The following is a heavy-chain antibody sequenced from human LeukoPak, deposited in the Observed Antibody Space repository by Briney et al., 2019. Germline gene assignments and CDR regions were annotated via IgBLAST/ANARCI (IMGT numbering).Heavy chain of an antibody. D-gene: IGHD5-12*01. J-gene: IGHJ4*02. CDR3: TTYSGYPFFDY. V-gene: IGHV3-15*01. Sequence: SWVRQAPGKGLEWVGHIKSSTDGGTTDYAAPVKGRFTISRDDSKNTLYLQMNSLKTEDTAVYYCTTYSGYPFFDYWGQGTLVTVSS. CDR2: IKSSTDGGTT.